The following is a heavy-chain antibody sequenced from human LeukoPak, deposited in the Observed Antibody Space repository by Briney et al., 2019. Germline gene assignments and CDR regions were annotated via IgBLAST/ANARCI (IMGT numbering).Heavy chain of an antibody. CDR1: GFTFSSSA. CDR2: ISGSGGST. V-gene: IGHV3-23*01. CDR3: AKLGLDYDSSGYYPYYFDY. J-gene: IGHJ4*02. Sequence: GGSLRLSCAASGFTFSSSAMNWVRQAPGKGLEWVSAISGSGGSTYYADSVKGRFTISRDNSKNTLYLQMNSLRAEDTAVYYCAKLGLDYDSSGYYPYYFDYWGQGTLVTVSS. D-gene: IGHD3-22*01.